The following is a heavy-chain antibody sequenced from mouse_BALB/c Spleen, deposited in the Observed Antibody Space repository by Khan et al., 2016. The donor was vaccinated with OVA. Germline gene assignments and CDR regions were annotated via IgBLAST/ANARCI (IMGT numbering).Heavy chain of an antibody. CDR3: ARFMCTTNYAMDY. J-gene: IGHJ4*01. CDR1: GYTFTSFW. CDR2: INPTTGYT. Sequence: QIQLVQSGAELAQPGASVKMSCKASGYTFTSFWMHWVKQRPGQGLEWIGYINPTTGYTDYCQKFKDKATLTADKSSSTAYMQLSSLTSEDSAVYYCARFMCTTNYAMDYWGQGTSVTVSS. D-gene: IGHD2-14*01. V-gene: IGHV1-7*01.